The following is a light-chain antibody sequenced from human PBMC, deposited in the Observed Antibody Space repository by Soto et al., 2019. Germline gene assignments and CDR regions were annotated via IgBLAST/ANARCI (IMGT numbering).Light chain of an antibody. Sequence: QSVLTQPASVSGSPGQSITISCTGTSSDVGGYNYVSWYQQQSGKAPKLMIHEVSNRPSGVSNRFSGSKSGNTASLTISGLQAEDEADYYCGSYTSSRDYVFGSGTKVTV. V-gene: IGLV2-14*01. CDR3: GSYTSSRDYV. J-gene: IGLJ1*01. CDR2: EVS. CDR1: SSDVGGYNY.